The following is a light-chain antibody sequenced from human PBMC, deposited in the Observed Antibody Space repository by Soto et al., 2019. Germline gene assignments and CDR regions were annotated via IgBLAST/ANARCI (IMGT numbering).Light chain of an antibody. J-gene: IGLJ1*01. CDR1: SSDVGGYNY. Sequence: QSSLAQPASVSGSPGQSIPISCTGTSSDVGGYNYVSWYQQHPGKAPKLMIYEVSNRPSGVSNRFSGSKSGNTASLTISGLQAEDEADYYCRSYTSSSTLVFGTGTKVTVL. CDR3: RSYTSSSTLV. V-gene: IGLV2-14*01. CDR2: EVS.